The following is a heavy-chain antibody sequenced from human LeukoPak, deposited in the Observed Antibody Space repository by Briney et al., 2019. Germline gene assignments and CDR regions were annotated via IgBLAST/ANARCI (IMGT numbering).Heavy chain of an antibody. V-gene: IGHV3-23*01. Sequence: PGGSLSLSCAASGFPFSNYAMSWVRQAPGKGLEWVSFIIGSGGRTHYADSVKGRFTISRDNSENTLYLQMNSLRADDTAVYYCARNPGYDRGWYYFDYWGQGTLVTVSS. CDR3: ARNPGYDRGWYYFDY. D-gene: IGHD6-19*01. CDR1: GFPFSNYA. CDR2: IIGSGGRT. J-gene: IGHJ4*02.